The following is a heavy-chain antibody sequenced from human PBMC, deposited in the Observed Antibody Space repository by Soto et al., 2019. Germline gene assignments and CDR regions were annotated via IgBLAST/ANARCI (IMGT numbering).Heavy chain of an antibody. Sequence: QVQLVESGGGVVQPGRSLRLSCAASGFTFSSYAMHWVRQAPGKGLEWVAVISYDGSNKYYADSVKGRFTISRDNSKNPLYPQMNSLRAEDTVVYYCAGGARHNGDYVFVYDYWGKGPLVTVSS. CDR1: GFTFSSYA. D-gene: IGHD4-17*01. J-gene: IGHJ4*02. CDR3: AGGARHNGDYVFVYDY. V-gene: IGHV3-30-3*01. CDR2: ISYDGSNK.